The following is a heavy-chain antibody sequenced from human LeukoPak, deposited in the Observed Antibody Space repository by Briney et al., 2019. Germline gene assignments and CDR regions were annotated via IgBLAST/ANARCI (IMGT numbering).Heavy chain of an antibody. CDR1: GYTLTELS. CDR3: ATDYATLRAFDI. Sequence: ASVKVSYKVSGYTLTELSMHWVRQAPGKGLEWMGGFDPEDGETIYAQKFQGRVTMTEDTSTDTAYMELSSLRSEDTAVYYCATDYATLRAFDIWGQGTMVTVSS. J-gene: IGHJ3*02. CDR2: FDPEDGET. D-gene: IGHD1-1*01. V-gene: IGHV1-24*01.